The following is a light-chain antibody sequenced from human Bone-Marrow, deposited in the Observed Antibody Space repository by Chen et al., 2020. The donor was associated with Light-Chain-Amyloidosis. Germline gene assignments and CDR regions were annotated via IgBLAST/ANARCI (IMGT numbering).Light chain of an antibody. Sequence: QAVLTKPSSLSASPGASVSLTCTLRSGAIVNSYNMYWYQQKSGSPPQYLLNYKFDSDYKQGSGVPSRSSACKDASANASIVVIAVLQPEDEADYCCMIWYKNEVVCGGGTNLIV. CDR1: SGAIVNSYN. CDR2: YKFDSDY. CDR3: MIWYKNEVV. V-gene: IGLV5-45*03. J-gene: IGLJ2*01.